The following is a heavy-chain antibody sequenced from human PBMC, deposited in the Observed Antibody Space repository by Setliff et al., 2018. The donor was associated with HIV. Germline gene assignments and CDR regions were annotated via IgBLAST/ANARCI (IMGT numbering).Heavy chain of an antibody. Sequence: GGSLRLSCAASGFRFRSYGMHWVRQAPGKGLEWVAIIWFDGNKKYYADSVKGRFTISRDNSKNTLYLQMNSLRAEDTATYYCAKLNWGARSGSNPSDCWGQGTLVTVSS. CDR3: AKLNWGARSGSNPSDC. CDR1: GFRFRSYG. V-gene: IGHV3-33*08. J-gene: IGHJ4*02. D-gene: IGHD3-10*01. CDR2: IWFDGNKK.